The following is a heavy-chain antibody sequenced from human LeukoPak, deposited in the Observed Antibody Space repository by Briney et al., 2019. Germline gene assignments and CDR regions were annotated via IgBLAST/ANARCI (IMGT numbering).Heavy chain of an antibody. J-gene: IGHJ3*02. Sequence: SETLSLTCTVSGGSISSSSYYWGWIRQPPGKGLEWIGSIYYSGSTNYNPSLKSRVTISVDTSKNQLSLKLRSVTAADTAVYYCARQDSGTYLNPLDIWGQGTVVTVSS. CDR1: GGSISSSSYY. CDR2: IYYSGST. CDR3: ARQDSGTYLNPLDI. D-gene: IGHD1-26*01. V-gene: IGHV4-39*01.